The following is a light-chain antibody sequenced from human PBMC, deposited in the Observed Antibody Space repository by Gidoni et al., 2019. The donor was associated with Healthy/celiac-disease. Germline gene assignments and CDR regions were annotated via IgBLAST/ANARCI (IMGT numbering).Light chain of an antibody. CDR2: WAS. J-gene: IGKJ4*01. CDR1: QSVLYSSNNKNY. V-gene: IGKV4-1*01. CDR3: QQYYSTPLT. Sequence: DIVMTQSPDSLAGSLGERATINCKSSQSVLYSSNNKNYLAWYQHKQGQPPKLLIYWASTRESGVPDRFSGSGSGTDFTLTISSLQAEDVAVYYCQQYYSTPLTFGGGTKVEIK.